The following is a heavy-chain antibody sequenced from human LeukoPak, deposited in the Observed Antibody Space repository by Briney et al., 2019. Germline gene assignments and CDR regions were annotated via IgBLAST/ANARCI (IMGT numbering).Heavy chain of an antibody. CDR1: GFTFSSYA. Sequence: GGSLRLSCAASGFTFSSYAMHWVRQAPGKGLEWGAVISYDGSNKYYADSVKGRFTISRDNSKNTLYLQMNSLRAEDAAVYYCARDGDCSGGSCYWEYFQHWGQGTLVTVSS. V-gene: IGHV3-30*04. CDR2: ISYDGSNK. D-gene: IGHD2-15*01. CDR3: ARDGDCSGGSCYWEYFQH. J-gene: IGHJ1*01.